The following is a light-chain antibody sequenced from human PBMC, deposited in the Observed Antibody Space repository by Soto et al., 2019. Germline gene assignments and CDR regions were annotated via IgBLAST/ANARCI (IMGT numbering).Light chain of an antibody. V-gene: IGKV4-1*01. Sequence: IVMTQSPDSLAVSLGERATMNCRSSQTVLYSSNNNNALAWYQQKPGQPPKLLFYWASARESAVPDRFSGTRSGTDFTLTISSLQPEDAAVYYCQQYCSSPPTFGGGTRVEIK. CDR1: QTVLYSSNNNNA. CDR2: WAS. CDR3: QQYCSSPPT. J-gene: IGKJ4*01.